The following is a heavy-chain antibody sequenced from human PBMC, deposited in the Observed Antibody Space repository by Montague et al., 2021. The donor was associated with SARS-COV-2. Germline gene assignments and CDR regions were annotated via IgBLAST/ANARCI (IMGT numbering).Heavy chain of an antibody. V-gene: IGHV4-34*01. J-gene: IGHJ5*02. CDR2: INYSGST. CDR3: ASVTLGYCSSSSCYGDLFDP. Sequence: SETLSLTCTVSGGSFSSYYWSWIRQPPGKGLEWIGEINYSGSTNYNPSLKSRVTISVDTSKNQFSLKLSSVTAADTAVYYCASVTLGYCSSSSCYGDLFDPWGQGTLVTVSS. D-gene: IGHD2-2*01. CDR1: GGSFSSYY.